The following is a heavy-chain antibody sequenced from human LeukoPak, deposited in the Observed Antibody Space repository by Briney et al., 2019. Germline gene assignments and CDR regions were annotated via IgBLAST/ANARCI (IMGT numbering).Heavy chain of an antibody. Sequence: PGGSLRLSCAASGFTFSNAWMSWVRQAPGKGLEWVSVIYSGGSTYYADSVKGRFTISRDNSKNTLYLQMNSLRAEDTAVYYCARDQYYYDSSGYYALSDYWGQGTLVTVSS. CDR2: IYSGGST. D-gene: IGHD3-22*01. CDR1: GFTFSNAW. V-gene: IGHV3-53*01. CDR3: ARDQYYYDSSGYYALSDY. J-gene: IGHJ4*02.